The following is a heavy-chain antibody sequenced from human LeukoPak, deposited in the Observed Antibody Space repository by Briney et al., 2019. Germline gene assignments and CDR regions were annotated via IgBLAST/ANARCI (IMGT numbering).Heavy chain of an antibody. Sequence: SETLSLTCTVSGGSISSSSYYWGWIRQPPGKGLEWIGSIYYSGSTYYNRSLKSRVTISVDTSKNQFSLKLSSVTAADTAVYYCARDRSSSGWEPFDPWGQGILVTVSS. J-gene: IGHJ5*02. CDR2: IYYSGST. CDR1: GGSISSSSYY. V-gene: IGHV4-39*02. D-gene: IGHD3-22*01. CDR3: ARDRSSSGWEPFDP.